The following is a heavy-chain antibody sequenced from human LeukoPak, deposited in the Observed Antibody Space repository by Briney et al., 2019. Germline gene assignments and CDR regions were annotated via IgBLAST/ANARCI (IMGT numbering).Heavy chain of an antibody. V-gene: IGHV3-7*04. D-gene: IGHD1-26*01. CDR3: ARVWEP. CDR1: GFTFTDFW. Sequence: GGSLRLSCATSGFTFTDFWMTWVRQAPGKGLEWVAHISEDGSETYYVHSVKGRFTVSRDNVKNSVHLLMDNLRAEDTAVYYCARVWEPWGQGTLVTVSS. CDR2: ISEDGSET. J-gene: IGHJ4*02.